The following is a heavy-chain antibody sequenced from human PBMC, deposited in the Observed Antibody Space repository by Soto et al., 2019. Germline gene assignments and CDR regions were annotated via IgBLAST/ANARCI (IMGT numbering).Heavy chain of an antibody. V-gene: IGHV3-48*01. J-gene: IGHJ6*03. Sequence: GGSLRLSCAASGFTFSSYSMNWVRQAPGKGLEWVSYISSSSSTIYYADSVKGRFTISRDNAKNSLYLQMNSLRAEDTAVYYCARDSGPEKEYSGYDSPTWDGGYMDVWGKGTTVTVSS. CDR3: ARDSGPEKEYSGYDSPTWDGGYMDV. D-gene: IGHD5-12*01. CDR2: ISSSSSTI. CDR1: GFTFSSYS.